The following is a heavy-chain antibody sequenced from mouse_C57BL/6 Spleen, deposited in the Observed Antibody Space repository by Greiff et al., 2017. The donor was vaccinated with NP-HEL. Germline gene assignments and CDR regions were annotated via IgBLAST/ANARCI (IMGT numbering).Heavy chain of an antibody. Sequence: EVQLQQSGPVLARPGASVKMSCKTSGYTFTSYWMHWVNQRPGQGLEWIGAIYPGNSDTSYNQKFTGKAKLTAVTSASTAYMELSSLTYEDSAVYCCTRERGIYVSMDYWGQGTTVTVSS. J-gene: IGHJ4*01. D-gene: IGHD1-1*01. CDR2: IYPGNSDT. CDR3: TRERGIYVSMDY. V-gene: IGHV1-5*01. CDR1: GYTFTSYW.